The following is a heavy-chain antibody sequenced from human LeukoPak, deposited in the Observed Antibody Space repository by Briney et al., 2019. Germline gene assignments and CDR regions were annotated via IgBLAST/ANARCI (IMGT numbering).Heavy chain of an antibody. J-gene: IGHJ3*02. CDR2: IYSDART. D-gene: IGHD5-18*01. V-gene: IGHV3-53*01. CDR1: GFTVSRNY. CDR3: ARAAGEGYSYGQTRDAFDI. Sequence: GGSLRLSCVVSGFTVSRNYMSWVRQAPGKGLEWVSEIYSDARTYYAASVKGRFSISRDNSKNTVYLQMNSLRAEDTAVYYCARAAGEGYSYGQTRDAFDIWGQGTMVTVSS.